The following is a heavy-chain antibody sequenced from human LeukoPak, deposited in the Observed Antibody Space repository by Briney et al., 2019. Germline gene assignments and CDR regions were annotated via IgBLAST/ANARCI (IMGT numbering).Heavy chain of an antibody. V-gene: IGHV3-7*02. Sequence: GGSLRLSCAAAGFTFSSNWMSWVRQAPGQGLQWVANIKQDGSEKYYVDSVKGRFTISRDNAKKSLYLQMNSLRAEDTAVYYCARVICSSTSCYLAPFDYWGQGTLVTVSS. CDR1: GFTFSSNW. CDR3: ARVICSSTSCYLAPFDY. J-gene: IGHJ4*02. CDR2: IKQDGSEK. D-gene: IGHD2-2*01.